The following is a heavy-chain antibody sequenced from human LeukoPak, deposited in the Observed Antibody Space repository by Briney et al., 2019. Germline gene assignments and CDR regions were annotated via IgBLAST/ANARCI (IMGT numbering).Heavy chain of an antibody. V-gene: IGHV1-2*02. Sequence: GASVKVSCKASGYTFIGYYMRWVRQAPGQGLEWMGWINPNSGGTNYAQKFQGRVTMTRDTSISTAYMELSRLRSDDTAVYYCARGRFLEWLLSADWYFDLWGRGTLVTVSS. CDR1: GYTFIGYY. D-gene: IGHD3-3*01. J-gene: IGHJ2*01. CDR3: ARGRFLEWLLSADWYFDL. CDR2: INPNSGGT.